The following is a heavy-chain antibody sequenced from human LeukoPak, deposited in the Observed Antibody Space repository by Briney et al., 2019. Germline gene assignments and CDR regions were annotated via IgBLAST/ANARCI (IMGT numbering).Heavy chain of an antibody. CDR2: TRNKANSYTT. CDR3: ASHVF. J-gene: IGHJ3*01. Sequence: GGSLKLSCAASGFTFSDHYMDWARQAPGKGLEWVGRTRNKANSYTTEYAASVKGRFTISRDDSKNSLYLQMNSLKTEDTAVYYCASHVFWGQGTMVTVSS. CDR1: GFTFSDHY. V-gene: IGHV3-72*01.